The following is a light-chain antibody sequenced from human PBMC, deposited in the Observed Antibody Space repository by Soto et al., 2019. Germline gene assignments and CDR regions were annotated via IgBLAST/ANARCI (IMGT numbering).Light chain of an antibody. CDR3: QVWDSSSDRVV. J-gene: IGLJ2*01. CDR1: NIGSKS. Sequence: SYELTQPPSVSVAPGKTARITCGGNNIGSKSVHWYQQKPGQAPVLVIYYDSDRPSGIPERFSGSNSGNTATLTISRVEAGDEPDYYCQVWDSSSDRVVFGGGTKLTVL. V-gene: IGLV3-21*04. CDR2: YDS.